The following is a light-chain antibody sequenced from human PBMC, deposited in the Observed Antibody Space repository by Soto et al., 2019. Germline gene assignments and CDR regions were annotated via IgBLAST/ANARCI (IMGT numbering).Light chain of an antibody. Sequence: EIVLTQSPGTLSLSPGERATLSCRASQTVTSNYLAWYRQKPGQAPRLLIYGASSRATGIPDRFSGSGSGTDFTLTISRLEPEDFAVYYCQQYTKSPYSFGQGTKLEIK. V-gene: IGKV3-20*01. CDR2: GAS. J-gene: IGKJ2*01. CDR1: QTVTSNY. CDR3: QQYTKSPYS.